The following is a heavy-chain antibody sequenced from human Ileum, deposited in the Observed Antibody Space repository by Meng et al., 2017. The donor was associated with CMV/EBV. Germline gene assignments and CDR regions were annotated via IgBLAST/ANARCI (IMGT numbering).Heavy chain of an antibody. V-gene: IGHV3-49*04. J-gene: IGHJ3*02. CDR1: GFTFGDYA. Sequence: SLRPSCTASGFTFGDYAMSWVRQAPGKGLEWVGFIRSKAYGGTPEYAASVKGRFTISRDNANTMLYLQMNSLRAEDTTVYYCATGLMSAFEIWGQGTLVTVSS. CDR2: IRSKAYGGTP. CDR3: ATGLMSAFEI. D-gene: IGHD2-8*01.